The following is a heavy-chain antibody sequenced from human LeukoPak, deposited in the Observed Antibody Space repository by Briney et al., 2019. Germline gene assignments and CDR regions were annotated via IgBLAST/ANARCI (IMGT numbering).Heavy chain of an antibody. J-gene: IGHJ6*02. V-gene: IGHV3-7*01. CDR1: GVTFSTYA. CDR2: IQSDGTEK. D-gene: IGHD6-19*01. Sequence: GGSLRLSCAASGVTFSTYAMSWVRQAPGKGLEWVANIQSDGTEKNYIDSLQGRFTISRDNAKTSLYLQMNSLRADDTAVYYCARDSAVATYYGVDVWGQGITVTVSS. CDR3: ARDSAVATYYGVDV.